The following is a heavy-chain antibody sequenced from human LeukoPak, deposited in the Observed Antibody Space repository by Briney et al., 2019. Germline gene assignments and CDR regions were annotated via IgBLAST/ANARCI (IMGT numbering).Heavy chain of an antibody. V-gene: IGHV3-7*03. CDR1: GFTFSSYW. CDR2: IKQDGSEK. CDR3: AAGYNSRWGFDP. Sequence: PGGSLRLSCVASGFTFSSYWMTCVRQAPGKGLEWVANIKQDGSEKYYVDSVKGRFTISRDNAKNSLYLQMNSLRAGDTAVYYCAAGYNSRWGFDPWGQGTLVTVSS. D-gene: IGHD6-13*01. J-gene: IGHJ5*02.